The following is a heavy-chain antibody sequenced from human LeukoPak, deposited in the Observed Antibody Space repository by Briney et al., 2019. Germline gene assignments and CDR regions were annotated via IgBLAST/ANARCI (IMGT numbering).Heavy chain of an antibody. CDR1: GYTFTGYY. CDR2: INPNSGGT. D-gene: IGHD5-18*01. Sequence: ASVKVSCKASGYTFTGYYMHWVRQAPGQGLEWMGWINPNSGGTNYAQKFQGRVTMTRDTSISTAYMELSRLRSEDTAVYYCARDPVDTSMRGCLDYWGQGTLVTVSS. V-gene: IGHV1-2*02. J-gene: IGHJ4*02. CDR3: ARDPVDTSMRGCLDY.